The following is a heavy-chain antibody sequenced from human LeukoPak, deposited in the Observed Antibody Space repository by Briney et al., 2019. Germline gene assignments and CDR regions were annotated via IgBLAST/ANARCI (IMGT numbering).Heavy chain of an antibody. V-gene: IGHV3-64*01. J-gene: IGHJ4*02. CDR3: ARAETYYYDSSGYYDY. CDR2: ISSNGGST. D-gene: IGHD3-22*01. Sequence: GGSLRLSCAASGFTFSSYAMHWVRQAPGKGLEYVSAISSNGGSTYYANSVKGRFTISRDNSKNTLYLQMGSLRAEDMAVYYCARAETYYYDSSGYYDYWGQGTLVTVSS. CDR1: GFTFSSYA.